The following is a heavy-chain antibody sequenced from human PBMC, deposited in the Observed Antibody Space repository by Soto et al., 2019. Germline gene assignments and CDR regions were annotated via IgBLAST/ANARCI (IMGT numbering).Heavy chain of an antibody. Sequence: SETLSLTCAVSGASVSSDLYYWTWIRQPPGKGLEWIGYVFYTGVTNHNPSLRSRVTISVDTSKNELSLRLGAVTAADTAVYYCARDLSIAAAGYYYYGMDVWGQGTTVTVSS. J-gene: IGHJ6*02. D-gene: IGHD6-13*01. CDR2: VFYTGVT. V-gene: IGHV4-61*01. CDR3: ARDLSIAAAGYYYYGMDV. CDR1: GASVSSDLYY.